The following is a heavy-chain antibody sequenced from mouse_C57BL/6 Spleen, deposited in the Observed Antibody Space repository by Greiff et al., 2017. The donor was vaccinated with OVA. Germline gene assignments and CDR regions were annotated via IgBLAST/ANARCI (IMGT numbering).Heavy chain of an antibody. CDR2: IDPSDSST. Sequence: VQLQQPGAELVMPGASVKLSCKASGYTFTSYWLNWVQQRPGQGLEWIGEIDPSDSSTNYNQQFKGKSTLTVDKSSSTAYMQLSSLTSEYSAVYYCARIGSSGPYYAMDYWGQGTSGTVSS. V-gene: IGHV1-69*01. J-gene: IGHJ4*01. CDR3: ARIGSSGPYYAMDY. D-gene: IGHD3-2*02. CDR1: GYTFTSYW.